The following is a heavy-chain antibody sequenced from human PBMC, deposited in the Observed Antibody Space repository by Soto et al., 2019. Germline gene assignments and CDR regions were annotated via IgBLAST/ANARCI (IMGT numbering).Heavy chain of an antibody. D-gene: IGHD1-1*01. CDR2: ISTHTGNI. V-gene: IGHV1-18*01. CDR3: ARDRTIGSADPVGGY. J-gene: IGHJ4*02. Sequence: QVQLVQSGGEVKKPGASVKVSCKASGYTFDTYGVSWVRQAPGQGLEWMGWISTHTGNIDYVQSLKGKVTMTTDTSASTAYMELRSLRSDDTAVYYCARDRTIGSADPVGGYWGQGTQVTVSS. CDR1: GYTFDTYG.